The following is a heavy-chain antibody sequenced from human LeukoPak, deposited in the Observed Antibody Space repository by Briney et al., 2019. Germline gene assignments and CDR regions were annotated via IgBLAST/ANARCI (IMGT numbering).Heavy chain of an antibody. Sequence: GGSLRLSCAASGFTFSSYAMHWVRQAPGKGLEWVAVISYDGSNKYYADSVKGRFTISRDNSKNTLYLQMNSLRAEDTAVYYCARERSGISYYYGMDVWGQGTTVTVS. D-gene: IGHD3-3*02. J-gene: IGHJ6*02. CDR3: ARERSGISYYYGMDV. CDR1: GFTFSSYA. CDR2: ISYDGSNK. V-gene: IGHV3-30-3*01.